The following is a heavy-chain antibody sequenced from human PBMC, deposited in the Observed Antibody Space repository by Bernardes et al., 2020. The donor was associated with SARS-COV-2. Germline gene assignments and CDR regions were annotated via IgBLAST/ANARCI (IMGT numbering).Heavy chain of an antibody. J-gene: IGHJ3*01. Sequence: GGSLRLSCAASGFTFSSFSMNWVRQVPGKGLEWVSLVSWDGSTTNYADSVKGRFIISRDSSRNTVHLQMDSLRKEDTALYYCATERQSLTVFGVGHDAFDFWGQGTMVTVSS. CDR2: VSWDGSTT. CDR3: ATERQSLTVFGVGHDAFDF. D-gene: IGHD3-3*01. V-gene: IGHV3-43*01. CDR1: GFTFSSFS.